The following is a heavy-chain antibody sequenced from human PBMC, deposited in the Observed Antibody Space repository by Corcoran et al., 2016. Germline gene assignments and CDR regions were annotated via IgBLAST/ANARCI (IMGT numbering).Heavy chain of an antibody. Sequence: VQLQQWGAGLLKPSETLSLTCAVHGGSFSGYYWSWIRQPPGKGLEWIGEINHSGSTNYNPSLKSRVTISVDQSKNQFSLKLSSVTAADTAVYYCARRGYSYLFDYWGQGTLVTVSS. J-gene: IGHJ4*02. D-gene: IGHD5-18*01. V-gene: IGHV4-34*01. CDR1: GGSFSGYY. CDR3: ARRGYSYLFDY. CDR2: INHSGST.